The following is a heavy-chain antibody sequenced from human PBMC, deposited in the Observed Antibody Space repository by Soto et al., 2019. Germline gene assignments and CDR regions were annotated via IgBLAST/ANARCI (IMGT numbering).Heavy chain of an antibody. J-gene: IGHJ4*02. V-gene: IGHV4-31*03. D-gene: IGHD3-16*02. CDR3: ASSGGYDYVWGSYRPPSDY. CDR2: IYYSGST. Sequence: SETLSLTCTVSGGSISSGGYYWSWIRQHPGKGLEWIGYIYYSGSTYYNPSLKSRVTISVDTSKNQFSLKPSSGAAADTAVYYRASSGGYDYVWGSYRPPSDYWGQGTLVTVSS. CDR1: GGSISSGGYY.